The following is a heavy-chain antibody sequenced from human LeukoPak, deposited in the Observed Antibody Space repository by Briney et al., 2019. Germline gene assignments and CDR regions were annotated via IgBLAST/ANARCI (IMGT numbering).Heavy chain of an antibody. CDR3: ARGSAVAVHY. CDR1: GFTFSSYS. J-gene: IGHJ4*02. D-gene: IGHD6-19*01. V-gene: IGHV3-21*01. CDR2: ISSSSSYI. Sequence: GSLRLSCAASGFTFSSYSMNWVRQAPGKGLEWVSSISSSSSYIYYADSVKGRFTISRDDARNSLYLQMNSLRAEDTAVYYCARGSAVAVHYWGQGTLVTVSS.